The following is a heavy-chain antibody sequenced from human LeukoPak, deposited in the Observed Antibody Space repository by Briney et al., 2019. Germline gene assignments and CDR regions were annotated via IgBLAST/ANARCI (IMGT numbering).Heavy chain of an antibody. CDR3: AKDWTPHNRVYDCLDA. V-gene: IGHV3-23*01. CDR1: GFAFGVHA. D-gene: IGHD3-16*01. Sequence: PGGSLRLSCAGSGFAFGVHAMSWVRQAPGEGPEWVATIGSGADLFYAESVKGRFTISRDDPRNTVWLQMNSLRAEDTALYYCAKDWTPHNRVYDCLDAWGQGTQVTVSS. J-gene: IGHJ5*02. CDR2: IGSGADL.